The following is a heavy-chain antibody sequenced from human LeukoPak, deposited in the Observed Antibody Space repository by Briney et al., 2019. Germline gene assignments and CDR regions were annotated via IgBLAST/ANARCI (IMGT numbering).Heavy chain of an antibody. V-gene: IGHV3-7*01. CDR1: GFTFSSYW. CDR2: IKQDGSEK. CDR3: ARDSGDFWSGSPLDI. Sequence: GGSLRLSCAASGFTFSSYWMSWVRQAPGKGLEWVANIKQDGSEKYYVDSVKGRFTISRDNAKNSLYLQMNSLRAEDTAVYYCARDSGDFWSGSPLDIWGQGTMVTVSS. J-gene: IGHJ3*02. D-gene: IGHD3-3*01.